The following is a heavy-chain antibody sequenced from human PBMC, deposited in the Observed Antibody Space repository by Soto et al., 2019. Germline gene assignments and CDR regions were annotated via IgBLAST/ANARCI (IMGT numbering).Heavy chain of an antibody. CDR1: AGTFDSYT. CDR2: IIPMLRMS. CDR3: ATNYGSGSTHFDH. D-gene: IGHD3-10*01. J-gene: IGHJ4*02. Sequence: QVQLVQSGAEVKKPGSSVKVSCSASAGTFDSYTISWVRQVPGQRLEWMGRIIPMLRMSNFAQNFQGRGSMTADESTSTVYMVLSSLRSEDTAVYFCATNYGSGSTHFDHWGQGTQATVTS. V-gene: IGHV1-69*02.